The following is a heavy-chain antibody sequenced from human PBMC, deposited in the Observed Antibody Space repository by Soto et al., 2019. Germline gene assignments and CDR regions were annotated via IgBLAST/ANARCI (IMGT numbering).Heavy chain of an antibody. V-gene: IGHV4-59*08. CDR2: IYYSGST. D-gene: IGHD3-10*01. CDR1: GGSISSYY. CDR3: ARRSAQYYYGSGIKRPGYYYYMDV. Sequence: PSETLSLTCTVSGGSISSYYWSWIRQPPGKGLEWIGYIYYSGSTNYNPSLKSRVTISVDTSKNQFSLKLSSVTAADTAVYYCARRSAQYYYGSGIKRPGYYYYMDVWGKGTTVTVSS. J-gene: IGHJ6*03.